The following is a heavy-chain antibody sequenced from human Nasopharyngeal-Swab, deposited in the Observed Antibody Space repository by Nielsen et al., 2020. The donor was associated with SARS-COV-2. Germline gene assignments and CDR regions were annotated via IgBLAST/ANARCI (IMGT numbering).Heavy chain of an antibody. Sequence: SCAISGDSVSSSSAAWNWIRQSPSRGLEWLGRTYYRSKWYNDYAVSVKSRITIIPDTSKNQFSLHLNSVTPEDTAVYYCARARGAYGDYYYYYTDVWGKGTTVTVSS. CDR2: TYYRSKWYN. D-gene: IGHD4-17*01. J-gene: IGHJ6*03. CDR3: ARARGAYGDYYYYYTDV. CDR1: GDSVSSSSAA. V-gene: IGHV6-1*01.